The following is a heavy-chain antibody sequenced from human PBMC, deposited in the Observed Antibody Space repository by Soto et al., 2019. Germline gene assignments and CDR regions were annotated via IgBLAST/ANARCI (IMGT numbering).Heavy chain of an antibody. V-gene: IGHV4-59*01. D-gene: IGHD3-9*01. CDR2: IYYSGST. CDR1: GGSISSYY. CDR3: ARDGYYDILTGRLYGMDV. Sequence: PSETLFLTCTVSGGSISSYYWSWVRQPPGKGLEWIGYIYYSGSTNYNPSLKSRVTISVDTSKNQFSLKLSSVTAADTAVYYCARDGYYDILTGRLYGMDVWGQGTTVTVSS. J-gene: IGHJ6*02.